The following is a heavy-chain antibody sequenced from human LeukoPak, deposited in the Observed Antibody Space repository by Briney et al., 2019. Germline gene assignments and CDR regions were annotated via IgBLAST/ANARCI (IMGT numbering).Heavy chain of an antibody. CDR2: ISGSGGST. J-gene: IGHJ4*02. Sequence: GGSLRLSCAASGFTFSSYAMSWVRQAPGKGLEWVSAISGSGGSTYYADSVKGRFTISRDNSKNTLYLQMNSLRAEDTAVYYCAKDSGGYYTIITDFDYWGQGTLVTASS. D-gene: IGHD3-3*01. CDR3: AKDSGGYYTIITDFDY. CDR1: GFTFSSYA. V-gene: IGHV3-23*01.